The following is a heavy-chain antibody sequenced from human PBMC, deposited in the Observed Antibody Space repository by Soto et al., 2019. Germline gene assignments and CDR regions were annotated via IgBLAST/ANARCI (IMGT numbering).Heavy chain of an antibody. V-gene: IGHV1-24*01. D-gene: IGHD1-26*01. CDR1: GYTLTELS. Sequence: GASVKVSCKVSGYTLTELSMHWVRQAPGKGLEWMGGFDPEDGETIYAQKFQGRVTMTEDTSTDTAYMELSSLRSEDTAVYYCATVIRYSNWFDPWGQGTLVTVSS. J-gene: IGHJ5*02. CDR3: ATVIRYSNWFDP. CDR2: FDPEDGET.